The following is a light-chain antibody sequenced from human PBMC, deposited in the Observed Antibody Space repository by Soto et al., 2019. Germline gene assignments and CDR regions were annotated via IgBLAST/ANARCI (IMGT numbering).Light chain of an antibody. CDR3: SSYTGSSTPLV. Sequence: QSALTQPASVSGSPGPAITICCTGTSSDVGGYNYVSWYQQHPGKAPKLMIYDVSNRPSGVSNRFSGSKSGNTASLTISGLQAEDEADYYCSSYTGSSTPLVFGGGTKLTVL. J-gene: IGLJ2*01. CDR2: DVS. CDR1: SSDVGGYNY. V-gene: IGLV2-14*01.